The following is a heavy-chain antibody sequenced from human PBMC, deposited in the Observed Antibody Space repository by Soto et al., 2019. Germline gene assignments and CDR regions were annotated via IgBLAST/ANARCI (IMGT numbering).Heavy chain of an antibody. CDR3: AGEPKGGPTAGAIEI. D-gene: IGHD6-25*01. CDR1: GGSIISGDSY. V-gene: IGHV4-30-4*01. Sequence: SETLSLTCTVSGGSIISGDSYCTWIRQPPGKSLEWIGFIFYTGSPYYNPSLKSRVDISVDTSKNQFSLNLTSVTAADTAVYFCAGEPKGGPTAGAIEIWGQGTMVT. CDR2: IFYTGSP. J-gene: IGHJ3*02.